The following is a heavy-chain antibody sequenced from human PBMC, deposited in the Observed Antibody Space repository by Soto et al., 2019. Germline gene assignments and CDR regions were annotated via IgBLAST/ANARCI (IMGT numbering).Heavy chain of an antibody. CDR3: ARPANIAGRAGDHYYYYGMDV. Sequence: QVQLVQSGAEVKKPGSSVKVSCKTSEGSFSNYAISWVRQAPGQGLEWMGGIVPVFGSVKYAQNFHGRVTFTADIVTTTAYMELSSLRSDDTAVYYCARPANIAGRAGDHYYYYGMDVWGQGTTVTVAS. D-gene: IGHD1-26*01. J-gene: IGHJ6*02. V-gene: IGHV1-69*06. CDR2: IVPVFGSV. CDR1: EGSFSNYA.